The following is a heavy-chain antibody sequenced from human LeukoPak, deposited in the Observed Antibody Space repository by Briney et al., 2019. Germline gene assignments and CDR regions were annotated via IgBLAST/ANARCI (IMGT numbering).Heavy chain of an antibody. CDR1: GFTFSSYW. CDR3: AELRSSAFDI. D-gene: IGHD1-26*01. J-gene: IGHJ3*02. CDR2: INSDGSST. Sequence: PGGSLSLSCAASGFTFSSYWMHWVRQAPGKGLVWVSRINSDGSSTTYADSVKGRFTISRDNAKNTLYLQMNSLRAEDTAVYYCAELRSSAFDIWGQGTMVTVSS. V-gene: IGHV3-74*03.